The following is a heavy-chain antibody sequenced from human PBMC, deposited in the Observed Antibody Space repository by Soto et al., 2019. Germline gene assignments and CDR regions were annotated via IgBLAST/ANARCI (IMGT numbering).Heavy chain of an antibody. V-gene: IGHV3-21*01. CDR3: ARDGLWFGETHDY. D-gene: IGHD3-10*01. CDR1: GFTFSSYS. Sequence: EVQLVESGGGLVKPGGSLRLSCAASGFTFSSYSMNWVRQAPGKGLEWVSSISSSSSYIYYADSVKGRFTISRDNAKNSLYLQMNSLRAEDTAVYYCARDGLWFGETHDYWGQGTLVTVSS. CDR2: ISSSSSYI. J-gene: IGHJ4*02.